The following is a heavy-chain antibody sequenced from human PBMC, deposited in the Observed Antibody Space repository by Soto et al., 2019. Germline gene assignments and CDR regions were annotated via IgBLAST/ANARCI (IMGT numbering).Heavy chain of an antibody. CDR2: IRDSGDST. J-gene: IGHJ4*02. V-gene: IGHV3-23*01. D-gene: IGHD6-13*01. Sequence: EVQLLESGGGLVQPGGSLRLSCAASGFTFSSYAMSWVRQTPGKGLEWVSAIRDSGDSTYYADSVRGRFTISRDNSKNTLYLQMNSLRAEDTAVYYCAKDPWGQQLVPRDYWGQGTLVTVSS. CDR3: AKDPWGQQLVPRDY. CDR1: GFTFSSYA.